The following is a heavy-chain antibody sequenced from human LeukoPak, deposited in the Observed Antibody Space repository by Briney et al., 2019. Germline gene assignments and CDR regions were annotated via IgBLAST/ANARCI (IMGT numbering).Heavy chain of an antibody. D-gene: IGHD2-2*01. J-gene: IGHJ4*02. Sequence: SQTLSLTCTVSGGSISSSDYYCSWISRPPGKGLEWIGYIYHSGNTYYNPSLKSRVSISVDTSKNQFSLKLNSVTAADTAVYYCASIVVVAAAIDYWGQGTLVTVSS. V-gene: IGHV4-30-4*01. CDR3: ASIVVVAAAIDY. CDR1: GGSISSSDYY. CDR2: IYHSGNT.